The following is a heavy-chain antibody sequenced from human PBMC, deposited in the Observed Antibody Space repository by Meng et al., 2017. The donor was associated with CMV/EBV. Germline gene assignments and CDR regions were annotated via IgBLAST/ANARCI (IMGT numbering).Heavy chain of an antibody. CDR3: AKVSRESCYYCGMDV. CDR1: GFTFSSYE. J-gene: IGHJ6*02. CDR2: LGYDGSIK. V-gene: IGHV3-30*02. Sequence: GGSLRLSCAASGFTFSSYEMNWVRQAPGKGLEWVAFLGYDGSIKYYAESVKGRFTISRDNSKNTLSLQMNSLRAEDTAVYYCAKVSRESCYYCGMDVWGQGTTVTVSS. D-gene: IGHD2-2*01.